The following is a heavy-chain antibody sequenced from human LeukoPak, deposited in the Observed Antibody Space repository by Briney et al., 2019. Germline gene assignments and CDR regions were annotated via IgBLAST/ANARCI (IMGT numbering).Heavy chain of an antibody. Sequence: GGSLRLSCAASGFTFDDYAMHWVRQAPGKGLEWVSGISWNSGSIGYADSVKGRFTISRDNAKNSLYLQMNSLRAEDTALYYCAKAQSSIAVAGTFHYWGQGTLVTVSS. CDR1: GFTFDDYA. CDR3: AKAQSSIAVAGTFHY. CDR2: ISWNSGSI. J-gene: IGHJ4*02. V-gene: IGHV3-9*01. D-gene: IGHD6-19*01.